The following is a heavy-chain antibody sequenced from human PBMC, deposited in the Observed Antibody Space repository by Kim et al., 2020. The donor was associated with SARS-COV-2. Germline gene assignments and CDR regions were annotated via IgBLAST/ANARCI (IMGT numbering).Heavy chain of an antibody. CDR2: INHSGST. V-gene: IGHV4-34*01. CDR1: GGSFSGYY. J-gene: IGHJ4*02. D-gene: IGHD3-10*01. CDR3: ARGVPYYYGSGSYIDY. Sequence: SETLSLTCAVYGGSFSGYYWSWIRQPPGKGLEWIGEINHSGSTNYNPSLKSRVTISVDTSKNQFSLKLSSVTAADTAVYYCARGVPYYYGSGSYIDYWGQGTLVTVSS.